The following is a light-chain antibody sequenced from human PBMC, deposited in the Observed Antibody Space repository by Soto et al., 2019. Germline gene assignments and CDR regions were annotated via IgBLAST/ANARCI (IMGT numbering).Light chain of an antibody. V-gene: IGLV2-14*01. CDR1: SSDVGGYNY. Sequence: QSALTQPASVSGSPGQSITISCTGTSSDVGGYNYVSWYQQHPGKAPKLMIYEVSNRPSGVSNRFSGSKSGNAASLTISGLQAKDEADYYCSSYTSSSIYVFGTGTKVTVL. CDR3: SSYTSSSIYV. CDR2: EVS. J-gene: IGLJ1*01.